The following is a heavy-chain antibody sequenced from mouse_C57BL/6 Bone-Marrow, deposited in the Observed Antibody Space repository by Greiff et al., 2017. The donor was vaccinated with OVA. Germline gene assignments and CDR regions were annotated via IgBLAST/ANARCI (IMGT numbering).Heavy chain of an antibody. V-gene: IGHV1-64*01. CDR1: GYTFTSYW. J-gene: IGHJ4*01. Sequence: VQLQQPGAELVKPGASVKLSCKASGYTFTSYWMPWVKQRPGQGLEWIGLIHPNSGSTNYNEKFKSKATLTVDKSSSTAYMQLSSLTSEDSAVYYCARCLPHYYAMDYWGQGTSVTVSS. CDR2: IHPNSGST. CDR3: ARCLPHYYAMDY.